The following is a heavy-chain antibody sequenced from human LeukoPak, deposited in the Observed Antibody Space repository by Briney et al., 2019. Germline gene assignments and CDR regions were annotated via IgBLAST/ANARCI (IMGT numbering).Heavy chain of an antibody. J-gene: IGHJ5*02. CDR2: INHSGST. CDR1: GGSFSGYY. V-gene: IGHV4-34*01. CDR3: AIHIVVVPAAKKKNWFDP. D-gene: IGHD2-2*01. Sequence: ASETLSLTCAVYGGSFSGYYWSWIRQPPGKGLEWIGEINHSGSTNYNPSLKSRVTISVDTSTNQFSLKLSSVTAADTAVYYCAIHIVVVPAAKKKNWFDPWGQGTLVTVSS.